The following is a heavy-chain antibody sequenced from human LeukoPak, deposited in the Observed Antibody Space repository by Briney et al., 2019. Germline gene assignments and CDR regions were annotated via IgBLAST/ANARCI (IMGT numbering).Heavy chain of an antibody. D-gene: IGHD3-10*01. CDR1: GGTFSSYA. J-gene: IGHJ6*02. CDR3: ARVMDPSYYYYYGMDV. V-gene: IGHV1-69*01. CDR2: IIPIFGTA. Sequence: ASVKVSCTASGGTFSSYAISWVRQAPGQGLEWMGGIIPIFGTANYAQKFQGRVTITADESTSTAYMELSSLRSEDTAVYYCARVMDPSYYYYYGMDVWGQGTTVTVSS.